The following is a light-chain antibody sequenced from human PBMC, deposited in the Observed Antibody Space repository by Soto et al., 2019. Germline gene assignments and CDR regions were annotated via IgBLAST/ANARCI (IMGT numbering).Light chain of an antibody. J-gene: IGKJ1*01. Sequence: EIVLTQSPATLSSSPGETATLSCRASQYVGTRLAWYQHKPGQAPRLLIYYMSKRATGIPARFSGSGSGTDFTLTISNLAPEDFGVYYCQQYDNWPPWTFGQGTKVDIK. CDR2: YMS. CDR3: QQYDNWPPWT. V-gene: IGKV3-11*01. CDR1: QYVGTR.